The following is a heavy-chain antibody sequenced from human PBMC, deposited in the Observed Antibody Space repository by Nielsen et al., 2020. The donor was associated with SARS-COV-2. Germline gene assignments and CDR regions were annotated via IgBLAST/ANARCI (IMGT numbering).Heavy chain of an antibody. Sequence: ASVKVSCKASGYTFTGYYMHWVRQAPGQGLEWMGRINPNSGGTNYAQKFQGRVTMTTDTSISTAYMELSSLRSEDTAVYYCVGSYYGDFDYWGQGTLVTVSS. CDR1: GYTFTGYY. CDR3: VGSYYGDFDY. D-gene: IGHD1-26*01. CDR2: INPNSGGT. J-gene: IGHJ4*02. V-gene: IGHV1-2*06.